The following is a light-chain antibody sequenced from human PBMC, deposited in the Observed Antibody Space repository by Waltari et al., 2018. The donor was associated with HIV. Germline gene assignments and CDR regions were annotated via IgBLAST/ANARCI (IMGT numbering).Light chain of an antibody. CDR2: QDN. CDR1: ELGDKY. J-gene: IGLJ3*02. Sequence: SYEVTQPPSVAVSPGQTATITCSGYELGDKYTCWYPQKPGQSPLLVIYQDNTRPSGIPGRFSGSSSGHTATLTIGGTLPMDEADYYWQAWGSTTSGVFGRGTRLTVL. V-gene: IGLV3-1*01. CDR3: QAWGSTTSGV.